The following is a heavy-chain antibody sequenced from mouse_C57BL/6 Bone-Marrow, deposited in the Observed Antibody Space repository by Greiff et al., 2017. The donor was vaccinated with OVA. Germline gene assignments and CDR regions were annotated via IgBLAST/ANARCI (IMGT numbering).Heavy chain of an antibody. V-gene: IGHV5-4*01. Sequence: EVQLVESGGGLVKPGGSLKLSCAASGFTFSSYAMSWVRQTPEKRLEWVATISDGGSYTYYPDNVQGRFTISRDNARNNLYIQMSHLKSEDSAMDYCARVADYCASRENDDWGQGTTLTVSS. CDR3: ARVADYCASRENDD. CDR1: GFTFSSYA. D-gene: IGHD1-1*01. CDR2: ISDGGSYT. J-gene: IGHJ2*01.